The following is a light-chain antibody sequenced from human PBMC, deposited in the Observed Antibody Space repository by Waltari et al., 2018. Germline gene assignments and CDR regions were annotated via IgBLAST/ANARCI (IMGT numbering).Light chain of an antibody. J-gene: IGKJ3*01. CDR2: DAS. Sequence: ELVLPQSPAPLSLSPGERATLSCRASQSVTTYLAWYQQKPGQAPRLLIYDASNRATGIPARFSGSGSGTDFTLTISSLEPEDFAVYYCQERSNWVFTFGPGTKVDI. CDR1: QSVTTY. V-gene: IGKV3-11*01. CDR3: QERSNWVFT.